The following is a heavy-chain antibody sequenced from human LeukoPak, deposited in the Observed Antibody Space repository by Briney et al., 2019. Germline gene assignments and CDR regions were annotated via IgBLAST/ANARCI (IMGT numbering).Heavy chain of an antibody. J-gene: IGHJ4*02. CDR2: ISSSSSYT. D-gene: IGHD1-26*01. CDR1: GFTFSNYY. V-gene: IGHV3-11*06. Sequence: GGSLRLSCAASGFTFSNYYMSWIRQAPGKGLEWVSYISSSSSYTNYADSVKGRFTISRDNAKNSLYLQMNSLRAEDTAVYYCARGVGATFLDYWGQGTLVTVSS. CDR3: ARGVGATFLDY.